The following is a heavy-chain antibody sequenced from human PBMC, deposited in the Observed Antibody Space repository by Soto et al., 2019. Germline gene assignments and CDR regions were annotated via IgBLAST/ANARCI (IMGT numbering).Heavy chain of an antibody. J-gene: IGHJ6*02. CDR1: GYSFTNYY. V-gene: IGHV1-2*02. D-gene: IGHD3-10*01. Sequence: QVQLVQSGAEVKKPGASVTVSCKASGYSFTNYYMHWVRQAPGQGLEWMGWINPNSDDTNGRGTNYAQKFQGRVTMTRDLPTSTAYMELSSLTSDDTAVYYCAREVTMVRGARVYGLDVGGQGTTVTVSS. CDR3: AREVTMVRGARVYGLDV. CDR2: INPNSDDTNGRGT.